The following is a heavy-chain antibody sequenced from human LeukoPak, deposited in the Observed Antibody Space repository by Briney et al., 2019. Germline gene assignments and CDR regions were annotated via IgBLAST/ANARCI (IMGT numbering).Heavy chain of an antibody. Sequence: SETLSLTCTVSGVSISSYYWSWIRQPPRKGLEWIGYIYYSGSTNYNPSLKSRVTISVDTSKNQFSLKLSSVTAADTAVYYCARVSSSGWYDYWGQGTLVTVSS. CDR2: IYYSGST. J-gene: IGHJ4*02. D-gene: IGHD6-19*01. V-gene: IGHV4-59*01. CDR1: GVSISSYY. CDR3: ARVSSSGWYDY.